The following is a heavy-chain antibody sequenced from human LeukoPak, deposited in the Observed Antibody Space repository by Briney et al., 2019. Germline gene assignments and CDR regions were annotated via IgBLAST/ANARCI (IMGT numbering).Heavy chain of an antibody. D-gene: IGHD3-3*01. V-gene: IGHV1-69*05. CDR2: IIPIFGTA. CDR1: GGTFSSYA. J-gene: IGHJ5*02. CDR3: ARGAYDFWSGPNWFDP. Sequence: GASVKVSCKASGGTFSSYAISWVRQAPGQGLEWMGGIIPIFGTANYAQKLQGRVTMTTDTSTSTAYMELRSLRFDDTAVYYCARGAYDFWSGPNWFDPWGQGTLVTVSS.